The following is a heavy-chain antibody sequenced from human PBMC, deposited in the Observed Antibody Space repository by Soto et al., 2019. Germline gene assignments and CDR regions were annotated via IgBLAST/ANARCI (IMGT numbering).Heavy chain of an antibody. J-gene: IGHJ4*02. CDR1: GYSFTDYH. V-gene: IGHV1-2*04. CDR2: INPKSGGT. Sequence: ASVKVSCKASGYSFTDYHIHWVRQAPGQGLEWLGRINPKSGGTSTAQKFQGWVTLTRDTSVSTAYMELNRLKSDDTAVFFCARGVSGWSPFDVWGQGTLVTVSS. D-gene: IGHD6-19*01. CDR3: ARGVSGWSPFDV.